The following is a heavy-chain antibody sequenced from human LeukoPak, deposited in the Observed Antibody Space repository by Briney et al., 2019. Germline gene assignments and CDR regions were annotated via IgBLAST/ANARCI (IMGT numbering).Heavy chain of an antibody. CDR3: ARSAMYYYDSSGPYYFDY. Sequence: PSETLSLTCAVSGGSISSDGNSWSWIRQLPGKGLEWIGYIYHSGSTYYNPSLKSRVTISVDRSKNQFSLKLNSVTATDTAVYYCARSAMYYYDSSGPYYFDYWGQGTLVTVSS. J-gene: IGHJ4*02. D-gene: IGHD3-22*01. V-gene: IGHV4-30-2*01. CDR2: IYHSGST. CDR1: GGSISSDGNS.